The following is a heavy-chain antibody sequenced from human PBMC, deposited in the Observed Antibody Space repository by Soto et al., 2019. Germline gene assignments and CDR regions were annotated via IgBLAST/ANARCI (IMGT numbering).Heavy chain of an antibody. CDR2: ISTSKGDT. Sequence: QVQMVQSVPEVKKPGASVKVSCKTSGYTFTSYGVAWVRQAPGQGLEWMGWISTSKGDTTYAQKFQGRVTMTTDTSTTTAYIELTSLRSDATAVYYCATRSPSFDFWGQGTLVTVSS. J-gene: IGHJ4*02. V-gene: IGHV1-18*01. CDR3: ATRSPSFDF. CDR1: GYTFTSYG.